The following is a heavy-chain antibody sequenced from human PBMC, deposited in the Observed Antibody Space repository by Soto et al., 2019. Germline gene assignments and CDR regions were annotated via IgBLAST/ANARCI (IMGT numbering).Heavy chain of an antibody. V-gene: IGHV4-39*02. Sequence: QLQLQESGPGLVKPSETLSLTCTVSGGSISSSSYYWGWIRQPPGKGLEWIGSIYYSGSTYYNPSLKSRVTISVDTSKNQYSLKLISVTAADTAVYYCARDALLTGGVLDYWGQGTLVTVSS. CDR2: IYYSGST. CDR1: GGSISSSSYY. CDR3: ARDALLTGGVLDY. J-gene: IGHJ4*02. D-gene: IGHD2-8*01.